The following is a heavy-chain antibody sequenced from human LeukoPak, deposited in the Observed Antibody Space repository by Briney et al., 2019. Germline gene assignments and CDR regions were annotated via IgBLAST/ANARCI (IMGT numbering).Heavy chain of an antibody. V-gene: IGHV4-59*01. CDR3: ARDRYALGY. J-gene: IGHJ4*02. D-gene: IGHD3-16*01. CDR1: GGSMSGYY. Sequence: SETLSLTCTVSGGSMSGYYWSWIRQPPGKGLEWIGYVYNSEYTKYNPSLKGRVSISFDTSKNQFSLKLSSVTAADTAVYYCARDRYALGYWGQGTLVTVSS. CDR2: VYNSEYT.